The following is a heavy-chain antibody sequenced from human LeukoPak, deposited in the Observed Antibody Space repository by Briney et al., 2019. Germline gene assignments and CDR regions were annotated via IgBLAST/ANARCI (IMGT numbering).Heavy chain of an antibody. Sequence: PGGSLRLSCAASGFTFSSYAMSWVRQAPGKGLEWVSSISGSGGSTYYADSVKGRFTISRDNSKNTLYLQMNSLRAEDTAVYYCVKDLRCSGTYRSGNYWGQGTLVTVSS. D-gene: IGHD1-26*01. CDR1: GFTFSSYA. J-gene: IGHJ4*02. V-gene: IGHV3-23*01. CDR3: VKDLRCSGTYRSGNY. CDR2: ISGSGGST.